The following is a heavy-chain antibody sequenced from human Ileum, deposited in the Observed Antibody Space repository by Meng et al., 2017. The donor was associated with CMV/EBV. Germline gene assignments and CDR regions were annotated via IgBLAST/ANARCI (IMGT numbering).Heavy chain of an antibody. J-gene: IGHJ3*02. CDR2: IYYTGST. CDR1: GDSISSSNYY. CDR3: ARGRPGNTFDI. D-gene: IGHD3-10*01. V-gene: IGHV4-39*07. Sequence: GSLRLSCTVSGDSISSSNYYWGWISQPPGKGLDWIGSIYYTGSTYYTPSLKSRVTISIDTSKKHYSLKLSSVTAADTAVFYCARGRPGNTFDIWGQGTRV.